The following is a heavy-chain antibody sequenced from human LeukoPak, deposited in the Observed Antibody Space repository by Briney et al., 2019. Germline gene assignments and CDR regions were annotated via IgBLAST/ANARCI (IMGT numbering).Heavy chain of an antibody. CDR3: ARGRRHHYYDSSGYYVY. CDR2: INHSGST. V-gene: IGHV4-34*01. Sequence: SEILSLTCAVYGGSFSGYYWSWIRQPPGKGLEWIGEINHSGSTNYNPSLKSRVTISVDTSKNQFSLKLSSVTAADTAVYYCARGRRHHYYDSSGYYVYWGQGTLVTVSS. CDR1: GGSFSGYY. J-gene: IGHJ4*02. D-gene: IGHD3-22*01.